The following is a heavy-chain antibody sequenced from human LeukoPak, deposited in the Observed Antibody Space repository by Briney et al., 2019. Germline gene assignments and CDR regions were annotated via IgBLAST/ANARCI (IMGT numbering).Heavy chain of an antibody. Sequence: GGSLRLSCAASGFTFSSYWMSWVRQAPGKGLEWVANIKQDGSEKYYVDSVKDRFTISRDNAKNSLYLQMNSLRAEDTAVYYCARDIGGNSGLGDAFDIWGQGTMVTVSS. CDR3: ARDIGGNSGLGDAFDI. CDR2: IKQDGSEK. J-gene: IGHJ3*02. CDR1: GFTFSSYW. D-gene: IGHD4-23*01. V-gene: IGHV3-7*01.